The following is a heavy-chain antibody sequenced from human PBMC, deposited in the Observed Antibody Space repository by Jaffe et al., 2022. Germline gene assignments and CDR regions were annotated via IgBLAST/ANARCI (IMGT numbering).Heavy chain of an antibody. Sequence: QVQLQESGPGLVKPSETLSLTCGVSGYSISSGYYWGWIRQPPGKGLEWIGNIYHSGSTYHNPSLKSRVTISVDTSKNQFSLKLSSVTAADTAVYYCARERSSYFDYWGQGTLVTVSS. CDR1: GYSISSGYY. CDR2: IYHSGST. CDR3: ARERSSYFDY. V-gene: IGHV4-38-2*02. J-gene: IGHJ4*02.